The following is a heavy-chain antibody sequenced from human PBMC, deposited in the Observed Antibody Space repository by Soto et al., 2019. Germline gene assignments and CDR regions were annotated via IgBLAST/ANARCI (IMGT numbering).Heavy chain of an antibody. D-gene: IGHD3-22*01. CDR3: AKVRKYYYDSSGYWGDAFDI. CDR2: ISGSGGST. Sequence: GGSLRLSCAASGFTFSSYAMSWVRQAPGKGLEWVSAISGSGGSTYYADSVKGRFTISRDNPKNTLYLQMNSLRAEDTAVYYCAKVRKYYYDSSGYWGDAFDIWGQGTMVTVSS. V-gene: IGHV3-23*01. J-gene: IGHJ3*02. CDR1: GFTFSSYA.